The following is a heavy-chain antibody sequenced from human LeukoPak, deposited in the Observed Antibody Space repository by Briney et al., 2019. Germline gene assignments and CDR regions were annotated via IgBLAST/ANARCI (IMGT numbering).Heavy chain of an antibody. J-gene: IGHJ4*02. V-gene: IGHV3-23*01. CDR2: ISGNSGST. Sequence: GVSLRLSCAASGFTFSSYAMSWVRQAPGKGLEWVSSISGNSGSTYYADSAKGRFTISRDNSKNTVYLQMNSLRAEDTAVYYCAKVSAWAMVGATYFDYWGQGTLVALS. CDR1: GFTFSSYA. CDR3: AKVSAWAMVGATYFDY. D-gene: IGHD1-26*01.